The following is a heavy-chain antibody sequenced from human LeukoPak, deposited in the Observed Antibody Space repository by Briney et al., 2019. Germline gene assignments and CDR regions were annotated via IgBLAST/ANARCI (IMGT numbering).Heavy chain of an antibody. J-gene: IGHJ4*02. D-gene: IGHD3-9*01. CDR3: ARDTARYFDWFPDY. CDR2: ISAYNGNT. V-gene: IGHV1-18*01. CDR1: GYTFTSYG. Sequence: ASVKVSCKASGYTFTSYGISWVRQAPGQGLEWMGWISAYNGNTNYAQKLQGRVTMTTDTSTSTAYMELRSLRSDDTAVYCCARDTARYFDWFPDYWGQGTLVTVSS.